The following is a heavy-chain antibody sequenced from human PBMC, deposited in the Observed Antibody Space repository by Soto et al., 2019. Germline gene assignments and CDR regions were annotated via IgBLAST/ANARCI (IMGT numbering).Heavy chain of an antibody. CDR1: GFTFSSYG. CDR2: IWYDGSNK. CDR3: ARDLNYDSSGYYDYYYHGMDV. J-gene: IGHJ6*02. Sequence: PGGSLRLSCAASGFTFSSYGMHWVRQAPGKGLEWVAVIWYDGSNKYYADSVKGRFTISRDNSKNTLYLQMNSLRAEDTAVYYCARDLNYDSSGYYDYYYHGMDVWGQGTTVTVSS. V-gene: IGHV3-33*01. D-gene: IGHD3-22*01.